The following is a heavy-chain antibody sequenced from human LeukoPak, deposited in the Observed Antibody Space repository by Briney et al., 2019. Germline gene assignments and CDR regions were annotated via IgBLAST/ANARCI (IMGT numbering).Heavy chain of an antibody. CDR3: AREPNLGSTRPYYYGMDV. CDR2: ISGSGGST. V-gene: IGHV3-23*01. J-gene: IGHJ6*02. D-gene: IGHD2-2*01. Sequence: PGGSLRLSCAASGFTFSSYAMSWVRQAPGKGLEWVSAISGSGGSTYYADSVKGRFTISRDNSKNTLYLQMNSLRAEDTAVYYCAREPNLGSTRPYYYGMDVWGQGTTVTVSS. CDR1: GFTFSSYA.